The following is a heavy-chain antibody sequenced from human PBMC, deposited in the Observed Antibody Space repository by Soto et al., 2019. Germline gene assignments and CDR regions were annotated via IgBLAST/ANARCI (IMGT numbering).Heavy chain of an antibody. J-gene: IGHJ3*02. CDR3: ARPLRHYYDSSGSPDAFDI. CDR2: IYPGDSDT. Sequence: PGESLKISCKGSGYSFTSYWIGWVRQMPGKGLEWMGIIYPGDSDTRYSPSFQGQVTISADKSISTAYLQWSSLKASDTAMYYCARPLRHYYDSSGSPDAFDIWAQGTMVTVSS. D-gene: IGHD3-22*01. V-gene: IGHV5-51*01. CDR1: GYSFTSYW.